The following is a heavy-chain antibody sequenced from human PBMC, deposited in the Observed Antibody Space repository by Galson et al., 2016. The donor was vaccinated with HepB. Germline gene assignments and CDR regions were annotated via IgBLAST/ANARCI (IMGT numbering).Heavy chain of an antibody. D-gene: IGHD6-13*01. CDR2: ISGSGGRT. V-gene: IGHV3-23*01. CDR1: GFRFSSYA. Sequence: SLRLSCAGSGFRFSSYAVSWVRQAPGKGLEWVSGISGSGGRTYYADSVKGRFTISRDNSKNTVYLQMNSLRVEDTALYYCAGRGASSGSWYSDYQYGMDVWGQGTTVTVSS. CDR3: AGRGASSGSWYSDYQYGMDV. J-gene: IGHJ6*02.